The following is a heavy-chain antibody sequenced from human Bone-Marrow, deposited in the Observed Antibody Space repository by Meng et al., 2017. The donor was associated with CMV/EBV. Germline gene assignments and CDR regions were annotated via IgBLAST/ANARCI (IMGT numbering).Heavy chain of an antibody. CDR1: GFTFSSYW. CDR3: AREDDNWFDP. CDR2: ISSDGSSG. V-gene: IGHV3-74*01. Sequence: GESLKISCAASGFTFSSYWMHWVRQAPGKGLVWVSRISSDGSSGSYADSVKGRFTVSRDNARNTLYLQMNSLRGEDTAVYYCAREDDNWFDPWGHGTLVTFSS. J-gene: IGHJ5*02.